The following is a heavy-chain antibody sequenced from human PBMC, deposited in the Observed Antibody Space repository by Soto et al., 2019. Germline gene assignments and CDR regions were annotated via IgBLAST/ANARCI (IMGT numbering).Heavy chain of an antibody. V-gene: IGHV4-4*07. J-gene: IGHJ6*02. CDR3: ARGNCSSPNCYSFSGYYGMDV. CDR2: IYTSGST. CDR1: GGSISSYY. Sequence: SETLSLTCTVSGGSISSYYWSWIRQPAGKGLEWIGRIYTSGSTNNNPSLKSRVTMSLDTSKNQFSLKLTSVTAADTALYYCARGNCSSPNCYSFSGYYGMDVWGQGTTVTVSS. D-gene: IGHD2-2*01.